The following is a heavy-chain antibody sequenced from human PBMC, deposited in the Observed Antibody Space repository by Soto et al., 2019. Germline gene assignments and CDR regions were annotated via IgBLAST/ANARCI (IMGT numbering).Heavy chain of an antibody. V-gene: IGHV4-39*01. CDR1: GGSINTDAHY. D-gene: IGHD2-21*01. CDR2: IIYNGRT. CDR3: ARHLGQYGDWAFDY. J-gene: IGHJ4*02. Sequence: QLQLQESGPGLVKPSETLSLTCTVSGGSINTDAHYWGWIRQPPGKGLEWISSIIYNGRTYYKPPLKSRITLSLDTSRNQFASALTSVTATDTAIYYCARHLGQYGDWAFDYWGKGTFVTVSS.